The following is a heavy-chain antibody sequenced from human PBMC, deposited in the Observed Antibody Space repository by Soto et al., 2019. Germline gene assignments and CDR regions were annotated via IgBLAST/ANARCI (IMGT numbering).Heavy chain of an antibody. CDR3: ATDTPHCDILTGFENYYYYGMDV. CDR2: IVVGSSNT. CDR1: GFTFTNSA. Sequence: SVKVSCKASGFTFTNSAVQWVRQARGQRLEWIGWIVVGSSNTKYAQKFQERVTMTGDMSTGTAYMELSSLRSEDTAVYYCATDTPHCDILTGFENYYYYGMDVWGQGTTVDVSS. D-gene: IGHD3-9*01. V-gene: IGHV1-58*01. J-gene: IGHJ6*02.